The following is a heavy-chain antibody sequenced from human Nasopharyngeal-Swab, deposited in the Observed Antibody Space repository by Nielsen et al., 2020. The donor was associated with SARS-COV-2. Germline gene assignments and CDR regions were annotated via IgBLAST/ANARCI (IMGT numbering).Heavy chain of an antibody. CDR1: GFTFSSYW. V-gene: IGHV3-7*01. D-gene: IGHD6-6*01. CDR3: ASAAPLDY. J-gene: IGHJ4*02. CDR2: IKQDGSEK. Sequence: GESLKISCAASGFTFSSYWMSWVRQAPGKGLEWVANIKQDGSEKYYVDSVKGRFTISRDNAKSSLYLQMNSLRAEDTAVYYCASAAPLDYWGQGTLVTVSS.